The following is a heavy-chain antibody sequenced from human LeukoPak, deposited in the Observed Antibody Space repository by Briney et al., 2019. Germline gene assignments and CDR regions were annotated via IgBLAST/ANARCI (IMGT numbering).Heavy chain of an antibody. CDR1: GFTFSSYA. D-gene: IGHD6-13*01. J-gene: IGHJ6*02. CDR3: ARVKAEAGFRTYYYGMEV. V-gene: IGHV3-30*04. Sequence: GGSLRLSCAASGFTFSSYAMHWVRQAPGKGLEWVSVISYDGSNKYYADSVKGRFTISRDNSKNTLYLQMNSLRAEDTAVYYCARVKAEAGFRTYYYGMEVWGQGTTVTVSS. CDR2: ISYDGSNK.